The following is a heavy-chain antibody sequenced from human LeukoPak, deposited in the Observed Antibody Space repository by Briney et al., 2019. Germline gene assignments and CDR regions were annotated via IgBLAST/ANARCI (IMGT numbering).Heavy chain of an antibody. Sequence: GGSLRLSCAASGLPFSTYWMSWVRQAPGKGLEWVANIKKDGNEKYYVDSVKGRFTISRDNAKNSLYLQMNSLRADDTAVYYCARGELAVAVSDYWGQGTLVTVSS. CDR3: ARGELAVAVSDY. V-gene: IGHV3-7*01. J-gene: IGHJ4*02. CDR1: GLPFSTYW. D-gene: IGHD6-19*01. CDR2: IKKDGNEK.